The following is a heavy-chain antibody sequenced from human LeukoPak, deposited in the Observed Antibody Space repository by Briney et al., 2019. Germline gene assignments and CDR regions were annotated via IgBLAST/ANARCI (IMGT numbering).Heavy chain of an antibody. Sequence: ASVKVSCKASCYTFTSYGISWVRQAPGQGLEWMGWISAYNGNTNYAQKLQGRGTMTTDTSTSTAYMELRSLRSDDTAVYYCARGVVPAASSYFDYWGQGTLVTVSS. CDR2: ISAYNGNT. CDR3: ARGVVPAASSYFDY. CDR1: CYTFTSYG. D-gene: IGHD2-2*01. J-gene: IGHJ4*02. V-gene: IGHV1-18*01.